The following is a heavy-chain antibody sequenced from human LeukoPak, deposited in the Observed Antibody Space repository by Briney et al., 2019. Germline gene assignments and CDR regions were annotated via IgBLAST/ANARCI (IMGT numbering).Heavy chain of an antibody. CDR2: IYHSGST. V-gene: IGHV4-38-2*02. Sequence: SETLSLTCTVSGYSISSGYYWGWIRQPPGKGLEWIGSIYHSGSTYYNPSLKSRVTISVDTSKNQFSLKLNSVTAADTAVYYCARETHYYYDSSGYFDPWGQGTLVTVSS. CDR3: ARETHYYYDSSGYFDP. J-gene: IGHJ5*02. CDR1: GYSISSGYY. D-gene: IGHD3-22*01.